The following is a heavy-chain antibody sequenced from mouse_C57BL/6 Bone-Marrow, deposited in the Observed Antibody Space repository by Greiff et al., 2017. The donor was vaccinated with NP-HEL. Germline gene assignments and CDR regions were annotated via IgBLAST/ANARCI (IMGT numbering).Heavy chain of an antibody. CDR2: IDPENGDT. CDR3: NARSVYCAMYY. V-gene: IGHV14-4*01. J-gene: IGHJ4*01. Sequence: EVQLQQSGAELVRPGASVKLSCTASGFTIKDDYMHWVKQRPEQGLEWIGWIDPENGDTEYASKFQGKATITADTSSNTAYLQLSSLTSEDTSVYDCNARSVYCAMYYWGQGTAVTVSA. CDR1: GFTIKDDY.